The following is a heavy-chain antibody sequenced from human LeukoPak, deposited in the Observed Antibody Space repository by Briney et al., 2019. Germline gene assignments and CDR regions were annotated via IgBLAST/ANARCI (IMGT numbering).Heavy chain of an antibody. CDR2: IIEDGGEK. D-gene: IGHD3-10*01. CDR3: ARARGFDY. Sequence: SGGSLRLSCTASGFSFDTFWMSWVRQAPGEGLEWVAKIIEDGGEKYYVDSVKGPFTISRDNAKNSLFLQMNSLRAEDTAVDYCARARGFDYWGQGTLVTVSS. CDR1: GFSFDTFW. V-gene: IGHV3-7*01. J-gene: IGHJ4*02.